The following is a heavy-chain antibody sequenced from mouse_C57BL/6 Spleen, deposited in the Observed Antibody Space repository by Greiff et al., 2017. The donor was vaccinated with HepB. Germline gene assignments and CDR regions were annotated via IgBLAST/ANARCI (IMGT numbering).Heavy chain of an antibody. CDR3: ARGDYDYDHFAY. Sequence: QVQLQQPGAELVRPGSSVKLSCKASGYTFTSYWMHWVKQRPIQGLEWIGNIDPSDSETHYNQKFKDKATLTVDKTSSTAYMQLSSLTSEDSAVYYCARGDYDYDHFAYWGQGTLVTVSA. D-gene: IGHD2-4*01. CDR1: GYTFTSYW. V-gene: IGHV1-52*01. CDR2: IDPSDSET. J-gene: IGHJ3*01.